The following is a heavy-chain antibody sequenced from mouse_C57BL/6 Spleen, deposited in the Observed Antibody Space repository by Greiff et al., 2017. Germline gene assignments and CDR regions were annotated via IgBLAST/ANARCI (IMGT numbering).Heavy chain of an antibody. CDR1: GYAFSSYW. CDR2: IYPGAGDT. CDR3: AREGTAQATGY. J-gene: IGHJ2*01. Sequence: VQLQQSGAELVKPGASVKISCKASGYAFSSYWMNWVKQRPGKGLEWIGQIYPGAGDTNYNGKFKGKATLTADKSSSTAYMQLSSLTSEDSAVYFCAREGTAQATGYWGQGTTLTVSS. D-gene: IGHD3-2*02. V-gene: IGHV1-80*01.